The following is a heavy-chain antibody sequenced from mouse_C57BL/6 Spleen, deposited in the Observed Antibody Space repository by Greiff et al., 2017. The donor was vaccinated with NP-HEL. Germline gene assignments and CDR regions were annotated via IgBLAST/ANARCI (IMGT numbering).Heavy chain of an antibody. J-gene: IGHJ4*01. CDR2: INTSNGGT. Sequence: QVKLQQPGPELVKPGASVKLSCTASGYTFTSYWMHWVKQRPGQGLEWVGNINTSNGGTNYNEKFKSKATLTVDKSSSTAYAQRSSLTSEDSAVYYCAIYAMDYWGQGTSVTVSS. CDR1: GYTFTSYW. V-gene: IGHV1-53*01. CDR3: AIYAMDY.